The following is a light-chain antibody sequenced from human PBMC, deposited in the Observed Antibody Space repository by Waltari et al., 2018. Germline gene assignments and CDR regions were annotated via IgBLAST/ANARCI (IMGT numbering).Light chain of an antibody. CDR1: RSVSNF. CDR2: DAS. Sequence: EIVLTQSPATLSLSPGERAALSCRASRSVSNFLAWYQQKPGQPPRLLIYDASNRATDIPARFSGSGSGTDFTLTISSLEPEDFAIYYCQQRYNWPPLTFGGGTRVEI. J-gene: IGKJ4*01. V-gene: IGKV3-11*01. CDR3: QQRYNWPPLT.